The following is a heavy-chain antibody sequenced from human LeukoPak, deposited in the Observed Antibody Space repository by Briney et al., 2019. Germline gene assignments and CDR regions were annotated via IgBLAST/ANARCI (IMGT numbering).Heavy chain of an antibody. CDR3: ARLRFDGDCYVT. CDR2: IDPSDSYT. Sequence: RGESLQISCKGSGYCFTSYWISWVRQMPGKGLEWMGRIDPSDSYTNYSPSFQGHVTISADKSSSTAYLQWSSLKASDTAMYYCARLRFDGDCYVTWGQGTLVTVSS. D-gene: IGHD2-21*02. V-gene: IGHV5-10-1*01. J-gene: IGHJ5*02. CDR1: GYCFTSYW.